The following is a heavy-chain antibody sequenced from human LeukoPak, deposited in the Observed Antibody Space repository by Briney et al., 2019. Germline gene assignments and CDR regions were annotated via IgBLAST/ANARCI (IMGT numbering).Heavy chain of an antibody. CDR2: ISSSGSTI. D-gene: IGHD3-22*01. CDR1: GFTFSTYE. V-gene: IGHV3-48*03. J-gene: IGHJ4*02. Sequence: GGSLRLSCAASGFTFSTYEMNWVRQAPGKGLEWVSYISSSGSTIYYADSVKGRFTIPRDNAKNSLYLQMNSLRAEDTAAYYCARVISVVSPGFDYWGQGALVTVSS. CDR3: ARVISVVSPGFDY.